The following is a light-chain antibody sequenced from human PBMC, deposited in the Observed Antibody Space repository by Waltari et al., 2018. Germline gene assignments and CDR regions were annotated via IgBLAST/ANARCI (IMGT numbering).Light chain of an antibody. J-gene: IGLJ3*02. Sequence: QSALTQPASVSGAPGQSITISCSAVTGIGGNSDFVSWYHHHPGNVPKLLISEVIKRPPDIADRFTGSKSGNTASLSISGLQADDEADYYCCSYVQKDIWLFGRGTKVTVL. V-gene: IGLV2-23*02. CDR1: TGIGGNSDF. CDR2: EVI. CDR3: CSYVQKDIWL.